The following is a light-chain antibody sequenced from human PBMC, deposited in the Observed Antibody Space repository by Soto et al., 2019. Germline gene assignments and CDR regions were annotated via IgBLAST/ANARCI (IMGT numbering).Light chain of an antibody. Sequence: DIQMTQSPSSLSASVGDRVTITCRASQSIRSYLNWYQQKRGKAPKLLIYAASSLQSGVPSRFSGSGSGTNITLTISSLQPEDIATYFCQQSYSTPPGDLNTFGQGTKVEIK. CDR3: QQSYSTPPGDLNT. CDR2: AAS. CDR1: QSIRSY. J-gene: IGKJ2*01. V-gene: IGKV1-39*01.